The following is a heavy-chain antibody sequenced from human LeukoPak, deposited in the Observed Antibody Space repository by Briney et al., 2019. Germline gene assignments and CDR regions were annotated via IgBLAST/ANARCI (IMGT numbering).Heavy chain of an antibody. CDR3: AKDRDSNSWYPFW. CDR1: EFTFSSYS. CDR2: ISSSSSYI. J-gene: IGHJ4*02. V-gene: IGHV3-21*04. Sequence: PGGSLRLSCAASEFTFSSYSMNWVRQAPGKGLEWVSSISSSSSYIYYADSVKGRFTISRDNSKNTLYLQMNSLRAEDTAVYYGAKDRDSNSWYPFWWGQGTLVTVSS. D-gene: IGHD6-13*01.